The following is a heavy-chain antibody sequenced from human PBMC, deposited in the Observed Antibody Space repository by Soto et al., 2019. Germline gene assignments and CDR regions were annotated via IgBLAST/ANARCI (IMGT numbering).Heavy chain of an antibody. CDR1: GDSFSSNSAA. D-gene: IGHD3-10*01. V-gene: IGHV6-1*01. Sequence: SQTLSLTCAISGDSFSSNSAAWNWIRQSPSRGLEWLGRTYYRSKWYNDYAVSVKSRITINPDTSKNQFSLQLNSVTPEDTAVYYCARDEFGQWPTLGGKDVWGQGTTVTVSS. J-gene: IGHJ6*02. CDR3: ARDEFGQWPTLGGKDV. CDR2: TYYRSKWYN.